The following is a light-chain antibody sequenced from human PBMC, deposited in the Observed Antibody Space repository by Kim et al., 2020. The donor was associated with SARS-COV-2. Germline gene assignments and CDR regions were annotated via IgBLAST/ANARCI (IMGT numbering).Light chain of an antibody. J-gene: IGKJ4*01. CDR3: QQRSNWFT. Sequence: SLSPVESATLSCRASQSVSSSLAWYQQKPGQAPRLLIYDASNRATGIPARFSGSGSGTDFTLTISSLEPEDFAVYYCQQRSNWFTFGGGTKVDIK. CDR2: DAS. CDR1: QSVSSS. V-gene: IGKV3-11*01.